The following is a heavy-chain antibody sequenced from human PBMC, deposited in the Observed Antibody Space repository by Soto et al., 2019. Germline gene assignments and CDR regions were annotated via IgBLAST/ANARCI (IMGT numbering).Heavy chain of an antibody. CDR2: ISWDGGST. V-gene: IGHV3-43*01. D-gene: IGHD5-12*01. CDR1: GFTFDDYT. CDR3: AKDTGEYSGYGIDY. Sequence: GGSLRLSCAASGFTFDDYTMHWVRQAPGKGLEWVSLISWDGGSTYYADSVKGRFTISRDNSKNSLYLQMNSLRTEDTALYYCAKDTGEYSGYGIDYWGQGTLVTVSS. J-gene: IGHJ4*02.